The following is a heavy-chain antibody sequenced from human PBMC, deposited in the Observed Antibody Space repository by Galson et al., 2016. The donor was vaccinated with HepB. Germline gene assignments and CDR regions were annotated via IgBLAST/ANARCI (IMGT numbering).Heavy chain of an antibody. CDR3: AKSLLGVTLVSYYYGMDV. CDR2: ISGSGTNT. J-gene: IGHJ6*02. V-gene: IGHV3-23*01. D-gene: IGHD2-21*02. CDR1: GFTFSNCD. Sequence: SLRLSCAASGFTFSNCDMNWVRQAPGKGLEWVSAISGSGTNTYYEDSVKGRFTISRDNSKNTLFLQMNSLRAEDTAVYYCAKSLLGVTLVSYYYGMDVWGQGTTVTVSS.